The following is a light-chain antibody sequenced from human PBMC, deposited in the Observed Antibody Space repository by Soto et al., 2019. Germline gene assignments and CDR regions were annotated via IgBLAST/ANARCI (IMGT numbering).Light chain of an antibody. Sequence: QSVLTQPASVSGSPGKSITISCTGTSSDVGVYNYVSWYQQHPGKAPKLIIYEVIHRPSGVSNRFSGSKSGNTASLTISGLQAEDEADYYCSSYTSASTLLVVGTGTKGTVL. CDR1: SSDVGVYNY. J-gene: IGLJ1*01. CDR2: EVI. CDR3: SSYTSASTLLV. V-gene: IGLV2-14*01.